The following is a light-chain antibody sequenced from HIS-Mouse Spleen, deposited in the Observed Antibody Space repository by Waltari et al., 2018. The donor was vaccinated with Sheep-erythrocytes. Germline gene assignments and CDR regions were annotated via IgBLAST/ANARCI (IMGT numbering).Light chain of an antibody. CDR1: KLGEKY. J-gene: IGLJ2*01. CDR2: QDS. V-gene: IGLV3-1*01. Sequence: SYELTQPPSVSVPPGQTAIITCSGDKLGEKYSCWYQQTPGQSPVLVIYQDSKRPSGIPERFSGYNSGNTATLTISGTQAMDEADYYCQAWDSSTVVFGGGTKLTVL. CDR3: QAWDSSTVV.